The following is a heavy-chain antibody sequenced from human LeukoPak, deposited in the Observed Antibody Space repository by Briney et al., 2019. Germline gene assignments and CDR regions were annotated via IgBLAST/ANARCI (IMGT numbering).Heavy chain of an antibody. CDR1: GGSISSNY. J-gene: IGHJ4*02. D-gene: IGHD5-24*01. Sequence: ETLSLTCTVSGGSISSNYWSWIRQPPGKGLEWIGYIYYPGSTNYNPSLKSRVTISLDTSNKQFSLKLSSVTAADTAVYYCSRVRRDGYNPLDYWGQGTLVTVSS. CDR3: SRVRRDGYNPLDY. V-gene: IGHV4-59*08. CDR2: IYYPGST.